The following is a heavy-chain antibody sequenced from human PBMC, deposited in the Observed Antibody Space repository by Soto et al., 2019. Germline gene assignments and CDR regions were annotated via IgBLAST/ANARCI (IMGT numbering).Heavy chain of an antibody. CDR2: VSANNGHT. D-gene: IGHD2-8*01. Sequence: ASVKVSCKASGFTFSNYGLNWVRQAPGQGLEWMGWVSANNGHTNYAQNLQGRVSMTTDTSTSTAYMELRGLTFDDTAVYYCARDIESVTAKHFFYYYAMDVWGKGTTCTVSS. J-gene: IGHJ6*04. V-gene: IGHV1-18*01. CDR1: GFTFSNYG. CDR3: ARDIESVTAKHFFYYYAMDV.